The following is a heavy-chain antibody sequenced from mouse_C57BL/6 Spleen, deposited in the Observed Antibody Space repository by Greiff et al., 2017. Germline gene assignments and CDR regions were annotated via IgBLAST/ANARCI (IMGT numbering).Heavy chain of an antibody. Sequence: EVQVVESGGGLVKPGGSLKLSCAASGFTFSSYAMSWVRQTPEKRLEWVATISAGGSYTYYPDNVKGRFTISRDNAKNNLYLQMSHLKSEDTAMYSCARDGGLGCWGQGTTLTVSS. V-gene: IGHV5-4*01. CDR2: ISAGGSYT. J-gene: IGHJ2*01. CDR3: ARDGGLGC. CDR1: GFTFSSYA. D-gene: IGHD1-1*02.